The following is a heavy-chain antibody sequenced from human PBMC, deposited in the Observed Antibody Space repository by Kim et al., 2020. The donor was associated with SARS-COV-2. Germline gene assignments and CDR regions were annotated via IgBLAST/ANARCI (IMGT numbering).Heavy chain of an antibody. CDR2: IYYSGST. CDR1: GGSISSGGYY. Sequence: SETLSLTCTVSGGSISSGGYYWSWIRPHPGKGLEWIGYIYYSGSTYYNPSRKSRVTISVDTSKNQFSLKLSSVTAADTAVYYCARGITLIVVVPAATRRTGWFGPWGPGTLVTLSP. D-gene: IGHD2-2*01. CDR3: ARGITLIVVVPAATRRTGWFGP. J-gene: IGHJ5*02. V-gene: IGHV4-31*03.